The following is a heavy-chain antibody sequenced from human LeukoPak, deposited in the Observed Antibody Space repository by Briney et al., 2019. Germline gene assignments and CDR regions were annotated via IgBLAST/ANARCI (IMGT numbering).Heavy chain of an antibody. Sequence: SETLSLTCTVSGGSISSYYWSWIRQPPGKELEWIGYIYYSGSTNYNPSLKSRVTISVDTSKNQFSLKLSSVTAADTAVYYCARHPSDDYVWGSYRSRGAFDIWGQGTMVTVSS. CDR3: ARHPSDDYVWGSYRSRGAFDI. V-gene: IGHV4-59*08. J-gene: IGHJ3*02. D-gene: IGHD3-16*02. CDR2: IYYSGST. CDR1: GGSISSYY.